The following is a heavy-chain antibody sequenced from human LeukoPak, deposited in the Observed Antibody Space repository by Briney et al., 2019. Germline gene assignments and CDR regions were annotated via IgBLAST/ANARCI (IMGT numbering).Heavy chain of an antibody. CDR2: ISSNGGST. CDR3: ARGGGLGGDWYFDL. J-gene: IGHJ2*01. V-gene: IGHV3-64*01. Sequence: GGSLRLSCAASGFTFSSYAMHWVRQAPGKGLEYVSAISSNGGSTYYANSVKGRFTISRDNSKNTLYLQMGSLRAEDMAVYYCARGGGLGGDWYFDLWGRGTLVTVSS. D-gene: IGHD3-10*01. CDR1: GFTFSSYA.